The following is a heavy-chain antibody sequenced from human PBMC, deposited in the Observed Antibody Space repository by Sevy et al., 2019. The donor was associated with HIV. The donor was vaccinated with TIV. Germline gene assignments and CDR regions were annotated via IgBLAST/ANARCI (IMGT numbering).Heavy chain of an antibody. V-gene: IGHV1-24*01. Sequence: APVKVSCKVSGYTLTQLSMHWVRQAPGKGLEWMGSFDPEDGETLYAQKFQGRVTMTEDTSTDTAYMELRSLGSEDTAVYYCATTKDYYDSSGSPFDYWGQGTLVTVSS. CDR1: GYTLTQLS. CDR3: ATTKDYYDSSGSPFDY. J-gene: IGHJ4*02. CDR2: FDPEDGET. D-gene: IGHD3-22*01.